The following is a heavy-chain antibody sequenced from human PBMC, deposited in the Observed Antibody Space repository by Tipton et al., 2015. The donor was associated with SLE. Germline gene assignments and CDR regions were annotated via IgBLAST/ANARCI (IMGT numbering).Heavy chain of an antibody. CDR2: IYYSGST. D-gene: IGHD3-22*01. CDR3: ARGVGYYDSSGSYDAFDI. Sequence: TLSLTCTVPGGSISSYYWSWIRQPPGKGLEWIGYIYYSGSTNYNPTLKSRVTISVDTSKNQFSLKLSSVTAADTAVYYCARGVGYYDSSGSYDAFDIWGQGTMVTVSS. J-gene: IGHJ3*02. V-gene: IGHV4-59*12. CDR1: GGSISSYY.